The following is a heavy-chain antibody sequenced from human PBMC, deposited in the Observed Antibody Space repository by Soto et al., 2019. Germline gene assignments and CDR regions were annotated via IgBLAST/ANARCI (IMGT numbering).Heavy chain of an antibody. CDR2: IWYDGSNK. D-gene: IGHD4-17*01. Sequence: QVQLVESGGGVVQPGRSLRLSCAASGFTFSSYGMHWVRQAPGKGLEWVAVIWYDGSNKYYADSVKGRFTISRDNSKNTLYLQMHSLRAEDTAVYYCARDKNYGGNSAGYYYGMDVWGQGTTVTVSS. J-gene: IGHJ6*02. CDR1: GFTFSSYG. V-gene: IGHV3-33*01. CDR3: ARDKNYGGNSAGYYYGMDV.